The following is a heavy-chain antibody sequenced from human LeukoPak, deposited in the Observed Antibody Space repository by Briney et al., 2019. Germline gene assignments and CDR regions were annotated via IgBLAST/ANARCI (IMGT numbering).Heavy chain of an antibody. CDR2: ISSSSSYI. Sequence: GRSLRLSCAASGFTFSSYSMNWGRQAPGNGLEWVSSISSSSSYIYYADSVKGRFTISRDNAKNSLYLQMNSLRAEDTAVYYCARDSQLWFGELLQSYYYGMDVWGQGTTVTVSS. V-gene: IGHV3-21*01. CDR1: GFTFSSYS. CDR3: ARDSQLWFGELLQSYYYGMDV. D-gene: IGHD3-10*01. J-gene: IGHJ6*02.